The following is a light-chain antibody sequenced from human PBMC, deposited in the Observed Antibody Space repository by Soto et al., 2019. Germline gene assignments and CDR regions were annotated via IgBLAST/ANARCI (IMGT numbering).Light chain of an antibody. CDR2: DAS. CDR3: QQYGSKPWT. J-gene: IGKJ1*01. Sequence: VVLTQFPGTLSLSPGETATLSCGASQSVSNNFLGWYQQKPGLPPRLLIYDASSRANGIPERFSGRGSATQFTLTISRLEPEDFAVYYCQQYGSKPWTFGRGTKVDIK. CDR1: QSVSNNF. V-gene: IGKV3D-20*01.